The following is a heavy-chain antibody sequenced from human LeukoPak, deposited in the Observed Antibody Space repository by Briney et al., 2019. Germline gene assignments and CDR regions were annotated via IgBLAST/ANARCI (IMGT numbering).Heavy chain of an antibody. J-gene: IGHJ4*02. D-gene: IGHD5-18*01. CDR2: INSDGSST. V-gene: IGHV3-74*01. CDR1: GFTFSSYW. Sequence: GGSLRLSWAASGFTFSSYWMHGVRQGPGKGLVWVSRINSDGSSTTYADSLKVRFTISRDNSKNTLYLKMQSLRAEDTAVYYCARGSYGYEYWGQGPLVTVYS. CDR3: ARGSYGYEY.